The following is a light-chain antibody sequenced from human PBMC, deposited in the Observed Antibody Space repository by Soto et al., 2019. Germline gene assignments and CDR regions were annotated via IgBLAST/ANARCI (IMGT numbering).Light chain of an antibody. V-gene: IGKV3-20*01. Sequence: SVLTQSPGTLSLSPGEGATLSCRTSQSISSTYLAWYQQRPGQAPRLLIYAASSRATGIPDRFSGSGSGTDFTLTISRLEPEDFALYYCQQYFGSLYTFGQGTKLELK. CDR3: QQYFGSLYT. J-gene: IGKJ2*01. CDR1: QSISSTY. CDR2: AAS.